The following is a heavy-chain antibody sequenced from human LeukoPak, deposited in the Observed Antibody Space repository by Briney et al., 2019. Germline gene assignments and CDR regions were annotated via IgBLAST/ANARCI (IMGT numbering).Heavy chain of an antibody. CDR3: ARDQGVRGDHYGMDV. D-gene: IGHD3-10*01. V-gene: IGHV3-30-3*01. CDR2: ISYDGSNK. J-gene: IGHJ6*02. CDR1: GFTFSSYA. Sequence: GRSLRLSCAASGFTFSSYAMHWVRQAPGKGLEWVAVISYDGSNKYYADSVKGRFTISRDNAKNSLYLQMNSLRAEDTAVYYCARDQGVRGDHYGMDVWGQGTTVTVSS.